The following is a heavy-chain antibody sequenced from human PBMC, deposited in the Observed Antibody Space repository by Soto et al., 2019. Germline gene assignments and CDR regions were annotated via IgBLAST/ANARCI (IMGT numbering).Heavy chain of an antibody. CDR3: AKDTYYHDSSGYYVFDC. J-gene: IGHJ4*02. CDR1: GFTFNSYG. V-gene: IGHV3-30*18. D-gene: IGHD3-22*01. Sequence: GGSLRLSCAASGFTFNSYGIHWVRQAPGQGLEWVAGVSYDGSKQYYTDSVRGRFTISRDNSRNTLDLQMNSLRAEDTAVYYCAKDTYYHDSSGYYVFDCWGQGNLVTFSS. CDR2: VSYDGSKQ.